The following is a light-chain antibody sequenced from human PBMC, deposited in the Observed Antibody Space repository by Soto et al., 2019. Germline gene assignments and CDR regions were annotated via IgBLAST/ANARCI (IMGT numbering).Light chain of an antibody. CDR2: LEGSGSY. V-gene: IGLV4-60*02. Sequence: QPVLTQSSSASASLGSSVKLTCTLSSGHSSYIIAWHQQQPGKAPRYLMRLEGSGSYNKGSGVPDRFSGSSSGADRYLTISILRFADDADHYCETWDSNTLVFGGGTKLTVL. CDR1: SGHSSYI. CDR3: ETWDSNTLV. J-gene: IGLJ3*02.